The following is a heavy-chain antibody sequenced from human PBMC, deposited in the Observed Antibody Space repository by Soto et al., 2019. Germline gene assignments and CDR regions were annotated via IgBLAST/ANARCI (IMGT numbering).Heavy chain of an antibody. CDR2: ISWNSGSI. D-gene: IGHD3-9*01. V-gene: IGHV3-9*01. J-gene: IGHJ3*02. CDR3: AKAPNYDILTGYSRNHDAFDI. CDR1: GFTFDDYA. Sequence: EVQLVESGGGLVQPGRSLGLSCAASGFTFDDYAMHWVRQAPGKGLEWVSGISWNSGSIGYADSVKGRFTISRDNAKNSLYLQMNSLRAEDTALYYCAKAPNYDILTGYSRNHDAFDIWGQGTMVTVSS.